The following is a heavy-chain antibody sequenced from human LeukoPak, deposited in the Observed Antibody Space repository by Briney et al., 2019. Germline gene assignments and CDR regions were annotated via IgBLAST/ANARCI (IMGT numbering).Heavy chain of an antibody. CDR3: ARRYYYDSSVYYPLDH. CDR1: GFTFNTYT. Sequence: GGSLRLSCAASGFTFNTYTMNWVRQAPGKGLEWVSCISSGSGDIVYADSVRGRFTISRDNAKNSLYLEMNSLRAEDTAVYYCARRYYYDSSVYYPLDHWGQGTLVTVSP. D-gene: IGHD3-22*01. CDR2: ISSGSGDI. V-gene: IGHV3-21*01. J-gene: IGHJ4*02.